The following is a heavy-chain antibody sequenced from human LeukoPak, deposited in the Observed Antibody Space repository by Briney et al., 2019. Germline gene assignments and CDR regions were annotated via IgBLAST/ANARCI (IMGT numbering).Heavy chain of an antibody. CDR1: GGSFSGYY. Sequence: PSETLSLTCAVYGGSFSGYYWSWIRQPPGKGLEWIGEINHSGSTNYNPSLKSRVTISVDTSKNQFSLKLSSVTAADTAVYYCARGEIVVVIKRASVFDYWGQGTLVTVSS. CDR2: INHSGST. D-gene: IGHD3-22*01. CDR3: ARGEIVVVIKRASVFDY. V-gene: IGHV4-34*01. J-gene: IGHJ4*02.